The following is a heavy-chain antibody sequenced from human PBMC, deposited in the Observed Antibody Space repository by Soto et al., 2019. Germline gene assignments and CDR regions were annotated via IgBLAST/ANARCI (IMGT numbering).Heavy chain of an antibody. D-gene: IGHD4-17*01. CDR1: GFIFSTYA. V-gene: IGHV3-23*01. CDR2: ISSSGDSA. J-gene: IGHJ3*01. CDR3: AHPRGYGVFDAVDL. Sequence: EVQLLQTGGGLVQPGGSLSLSCAASGFIFSTYAMNWVRQAPGKGLEWVSAISSSGDSAYYAESVRGRFTISRDNSINTLYLHMRSLRPEDTAVYYCAHPRGYGVFDAVDLWGQGTMVTVSS.